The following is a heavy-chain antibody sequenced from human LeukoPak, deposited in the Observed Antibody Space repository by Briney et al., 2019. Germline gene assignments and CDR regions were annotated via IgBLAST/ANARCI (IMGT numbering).Heavy chain of an antibody. V-gene: IGHV1-46*03. CDR2: INPSGGST. J-gene: IGHJ4*02. Sequence: GASVKVSCKASGYSFTSKYMHWVRQAPGQGPEWMGIINPSGGSTSYPQKFQGRFTMTRDTSTSTVYMELSSRKSEDTAVYYCAGGQLWISDYWGQGTLVTVSS. CDR1: GYSFTSKY. D-gene: IGHD5-18*01. CDR3: AGGQLWISDY.